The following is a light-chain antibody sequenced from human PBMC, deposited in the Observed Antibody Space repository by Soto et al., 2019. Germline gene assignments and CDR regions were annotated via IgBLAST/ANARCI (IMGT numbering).Light chain of an antibody. CDR1: QTVWST. CDR3: QQYNKWPLT. Sequence: EIVMTQSPATLSVSPGERATLSCRASQTVWSTLAWYQQRPGQAPRLLIYGASTRATGIPARFSGSGSGTEFKLSISSLQSEDFAVYYCQQYNKWPLTFGGGTKVEIK. J-gene: IGKJ4*01. V-gene: IGKV3-15*01. CDR2: GAS.